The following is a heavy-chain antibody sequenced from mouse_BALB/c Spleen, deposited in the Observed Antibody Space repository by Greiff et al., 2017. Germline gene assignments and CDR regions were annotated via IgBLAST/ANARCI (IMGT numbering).Heavy chain of an antibody. CDR2: ISYDGSN. CDR1: GYSITSGYY. Sequence: EVQVVESGPGLVKPSQSLSLTCSVTGYSITSGYYWNWIRQFPGNKLEWMGYISYDGSNNYNPSLKNRISITRDTSKNQFFLKLNSVTTEDTATYYCAREDYGYGFAYWGQGTLVTVSA. J-gene: IGHJ3*01. V-gene: IGHV3-6*02. CDR3: AREDYGYGFAY. D-gene: IGHD1-2*01.